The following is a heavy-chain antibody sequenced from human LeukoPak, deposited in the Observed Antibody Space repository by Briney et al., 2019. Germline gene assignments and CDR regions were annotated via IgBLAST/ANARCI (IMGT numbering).Heavy chain of an antibody. J-gene: IGHJ4*02. CDR1: GGSISSYY. D-gene: IGHD6-13*01. V-gene: IGHV4-4*07. Sequence: SETLSLTCTVSGGSISSYYWSWIRQPAGKGLEWVGRIYTSGSTNYNPSLKSRVTMSVDTSKNQFSLKLSSVTAADTAVYYCARGKAYSSSTVFDYWGQGTLVTVSS. CDR3: ARGKAYSSSTVFDY. CDR2: IYTSGST.